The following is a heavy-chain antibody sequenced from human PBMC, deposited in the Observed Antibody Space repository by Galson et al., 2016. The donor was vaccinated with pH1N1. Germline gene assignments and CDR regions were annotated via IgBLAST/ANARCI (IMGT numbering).Heavy chain of an antibody. Sequence: QSGAEVKKPGESLKISCEGFGYSLTNYWIVWVRQMPGKGLEWMGIIYLGDSHTTYSPSFQGQVTISADNSISTAYLERSSLKASATATYYCASTRPEFRYFDWQKPHSFDYWGQGTLVTVSS. CDR2: IYLGDSHT. D-gene: IGHD3-9*01. CDR3: ASTRPEFRYFDWQKPHSFDY. J-gene: IGHJ4*02. V-gene: IGHV5-51*01. CDR1: GYSLTNYW.